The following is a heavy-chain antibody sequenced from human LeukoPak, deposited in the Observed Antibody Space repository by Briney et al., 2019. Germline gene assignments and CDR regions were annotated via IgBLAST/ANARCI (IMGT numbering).Heavy chain of an antibody. CDR2: VSDSGSNT. J-gene: IGHJ5*01. Sequence: GGSLRLSCAASGFTFSNRAMTWVRQAPGKGLEWVSSVSDSGSNTYYADSVKGRFTISRDNSKNTLYLQMDSLRVEDTAVYYCAKIWGPSGTYPKKNWFDSWGQGTQVTVSS. CDR1: GFTFSNRA. V-gene: IGHV3-23*01. CDR3: AKIWGPSGTYPKKNWFDS. D-gene: IGHD1-26*01.